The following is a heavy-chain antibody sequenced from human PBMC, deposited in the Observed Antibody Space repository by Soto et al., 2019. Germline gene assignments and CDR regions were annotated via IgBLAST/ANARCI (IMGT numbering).Heavy chain of an antibody. CDR3: ARHCGVPAEKGIDY. CDR2: IYYSGST. J-gene: IGHJ4*02. CDR1: GGSISSSSYY. Sequence: SETLSLTCTVSGGSISSSSYYWGWIRQPPGKGLEWIGSIYYSGSTYYNPSLKSRVTISVDTSKNQFSLKLSSVTAADTAVYYCARHCGVPAEKGIDYWGQGTLVTVSS. D-gene: IGHD2-2*01. V-gene: IGHV4-39*01.